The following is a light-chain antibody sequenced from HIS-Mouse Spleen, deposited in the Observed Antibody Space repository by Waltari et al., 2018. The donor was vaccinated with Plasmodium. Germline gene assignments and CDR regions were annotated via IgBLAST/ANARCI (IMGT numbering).Light chain of an antibody. V-gene: IGKV1-9*01. CDR1: QGISSY. Sequence: IQLTQSPSFLSASVGDRVTITCRASQGISSYLAWYQQKPGNAPKLLIYAASTLQSGVPSRFSGSGSGTEFTLTISSLQPEDFATYYCQQLNSYPLTFGGGTKVEIK. CDR2: AAS. J-gene: IGKJ4*01. CDR3: QQLNSYPLT.